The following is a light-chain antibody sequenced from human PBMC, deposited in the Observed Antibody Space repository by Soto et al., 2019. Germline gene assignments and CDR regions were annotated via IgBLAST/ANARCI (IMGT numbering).Light chain of an antibody. CDR3: QQFNNYPLT. Sequence: AIRMTQSPSSFSASTGDRVTITCRASQGISSYLAWYQQKPGKAPKLLIYAASHLKSGVPSRFSGSGSGTDFTLTISSLQPEDFATYYCQQFNNYPLTFGGGTKVDIK. CDR2: AAS. J-gene: IGKJ4*01. V-gene: IGKV1-8*01. CDR1: QGISSY.